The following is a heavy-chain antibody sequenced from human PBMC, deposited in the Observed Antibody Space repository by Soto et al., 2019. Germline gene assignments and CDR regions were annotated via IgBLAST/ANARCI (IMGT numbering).Heavy chain of an antibody. CDR3: AKWGPCSSTSCYPFDY. J-gene: IGHJ4*02. Sequence: PGGSLRLACAASGFTFSSYAMSWVRQAPGKGLEWVSAISGSGGSTYYADSVKGRFTISRDNSKNTLYLQMNSLRAEDTAVYYCAKWGPCSSTSCYPFDYWGQGTLVTVSS. CDR2: ISGSGGST. CDR1: GFTFSSYA. D-gene: IGHD2-2*01. V-gene: IGHV3-23*01.